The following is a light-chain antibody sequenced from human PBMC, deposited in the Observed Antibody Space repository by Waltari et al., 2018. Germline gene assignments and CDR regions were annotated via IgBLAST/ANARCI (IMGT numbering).Light chain of an antibody. Sequence: EIVLTQSPGTLSLSPGQRATLSCRASQSVGKYLAWYQQKPGQAPRLLIYDASTSATGIPDRFSGSGSGTDFSLTISRLEPEDVAVYYCQKYVNLPATFGQGTKVEIK. CDR2: DAS. V-gene: IGKV3-20*01. CDR3: QKYVNLPAT. J-gene: IGKJ1*01. CDR1: QSVGKY.